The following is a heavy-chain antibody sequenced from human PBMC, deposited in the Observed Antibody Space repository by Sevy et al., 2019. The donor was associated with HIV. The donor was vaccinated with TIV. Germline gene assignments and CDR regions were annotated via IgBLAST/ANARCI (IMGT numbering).Heavy chain of an antibody. CDR2: FDPQNGRI. CDR3: ATTRTERNWYGESFYYYYAMDV. J-gene: IGHJ6*02. D-gene: IGHD3-10*01. CDR1: GDSLTELS. V-gene: IGHV1-24*01. Sequence: ASVKVSCKVTGDSLTELSMFWVRQAPGKGLEWMGGFDPQNGRIIYAQTFEARVTITEDKSAETAYMELTTLKIEDTAVYFCATTRTERNWYGESFYYYYAMDVWGQGTSVTVSS.